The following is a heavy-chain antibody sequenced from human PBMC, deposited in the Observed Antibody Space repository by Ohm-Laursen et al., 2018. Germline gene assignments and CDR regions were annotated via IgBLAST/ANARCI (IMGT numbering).Heavy chain of an antibody. CDR2: ISYDGCNK. D-gene: IGHD3-22*01. V-gene: IGHV3-30*18. CDR3: AKGGSGYYDSSGSPMLAFDI. J-gene: IGHJ3*02. CDR1: GFTFSSYG. Sequence: SLRLSCAAPGFTFSSYGMHWVRQAPGKGLAWVAGISYDGCNKYYADSVKGRFTISRDNSKNTLYLQMNSLRAEDTAVYYCAKGGSGYYDSSGSPMLAFDIWGQGAMVTVSS.